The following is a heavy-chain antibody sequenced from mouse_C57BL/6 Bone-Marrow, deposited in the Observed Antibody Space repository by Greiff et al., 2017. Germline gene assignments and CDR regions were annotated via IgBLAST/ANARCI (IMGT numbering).Heavy chain of an antibody. V-gene: IGHV1-55*01. D-gene: IGHD1-1*01. J-gene: IGHJ4*01. Sequence: QVQLQQPGAELVKPGASVKMSCKASGYTFTSYWITWVKQRPGQGLEWIGDIYPGSGSTNYNEKFKSKATLTVDTSSSTAYMQLSSLTSEDSAVYYCASCDYYGSRWLAMDYWGQGTSVTVSS. CDR1: GYTFTSYW. CDR3: ASCDYYGSRWLAMDY. CDR2: IYPGSGST.